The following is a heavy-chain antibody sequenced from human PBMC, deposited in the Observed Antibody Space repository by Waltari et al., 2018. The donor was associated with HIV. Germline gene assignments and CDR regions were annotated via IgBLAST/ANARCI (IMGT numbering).Heavy chain of an antibody. J-gene: IGHJ4*02. CDR3: ARDPRYSSGWYEFDY. CDR1: GYTFTSYA. D-gene: IGHD6-19*01. V-gene: IGHV1-3*01. CDR2: INAGNGNT. Sequence: QVQLVQSGAEVKKPGASVKVSCKASGYTFTSYAMHWVRQAPGQRLEWMGWINAGNGNTKYSQKFQGRVTITRDTSASTAYMELSSLRSEDTAVYYCARDPRYSSGWYEFDYWGQGTLVTVSS.